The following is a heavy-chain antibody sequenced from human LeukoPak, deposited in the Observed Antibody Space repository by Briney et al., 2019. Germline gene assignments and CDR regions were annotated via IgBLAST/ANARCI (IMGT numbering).Heavy chain of an antibody. CDR3: ARDKRHSYGRYFDH. V-gene: IGHV4-34*01. D-gene: IGHD5-18*01. J-gene: IGHJ4*02. CDR2: INHSGST. CDR1: GGSFSGYY. Sequence: PSETLSLTCAVYGGSFSGYYWSWIRQPPGKGLEWIGEINHSGSTNYNPSLKSRVSMSVETSKNRIVLNLSSVTAADTAVYYCARDKRHSYGRYFDHWGQGLLVTVSS.